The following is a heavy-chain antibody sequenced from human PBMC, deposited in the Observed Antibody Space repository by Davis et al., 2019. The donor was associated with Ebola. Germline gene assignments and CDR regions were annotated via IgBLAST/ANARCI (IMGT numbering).Heavy chain of an antibody. D-gene: IGHD3-22*01. V-gene: IGHV3-11*04. CDR2: ISSSSSPM. J-gene: IGHJ4*02. CDR3: ARDYYDSRGYYYVDY. CDR1: GGSISSGDYY. Sequence: GGSLRLSCTVSGGSISSGDYYWSWIRPPPGKGLVWVSYISSSSSPMYYADSVKGRFTISRDNAKNSLYLQMNSLGDEDTAVYYCARDYYDSRGYYYVDYWGQGTLVTVSS.